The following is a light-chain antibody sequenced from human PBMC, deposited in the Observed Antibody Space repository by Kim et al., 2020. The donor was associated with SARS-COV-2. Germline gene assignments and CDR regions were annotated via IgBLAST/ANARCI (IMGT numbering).Light chain of an antibody. CDR3: QPSDSFPVT. CDR2: GAS. CDR1: QAVSTF. J-gene: IGKJ4*01. Sequence: ASVADRVTIACGASQAVSTFLNWCQHKPGKAPKLLINGASTLQSGVPSRVSGSGSGTDFTLIISSLQPEDFATYYCQPSDSFPVTFGGGTKVDIK. V-gene: IGKV1-39*01.